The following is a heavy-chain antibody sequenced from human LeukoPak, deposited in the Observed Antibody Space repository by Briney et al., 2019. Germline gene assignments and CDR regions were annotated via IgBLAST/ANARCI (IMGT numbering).Heavy chain of an antibody. D-gene: IGHD2-8*02. V-gene: IGHV3-30*02. CDR1: GFTFSSYG. CDR2: IRYDGSNK. Sequence: GGSLRLSCAASGFTFSSYGMHWVRQAPGKGLEWVAFIRYDGSNKYYADSVKGRFTISRDNSKNTLYLQMNSLRAEDTAVNYCARFLPGGYYFDYWGQGTLVTVSS. J-gene: IGHJ4*02. CDR3: ARFLPGGYYFDY.